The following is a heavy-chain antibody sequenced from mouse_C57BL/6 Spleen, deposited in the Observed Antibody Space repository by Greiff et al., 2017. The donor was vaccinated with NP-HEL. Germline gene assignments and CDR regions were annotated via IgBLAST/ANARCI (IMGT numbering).Heavy chain of an antibody. V-gene: IGHV1-64*01. CDR1: GYTFTSYW. Sequence: QVQLQQPGAELVKPGASVKLSCKASGYTFTSYWMHWVKQRPGQGLEWIGMIHPNSGSTNYNEKFKSKATLTVDKSSSTAYMQLSSLTSEDSAVYYCARYHYYGSSYNFDYWGQGTTLTVSS. CDR3: ARYHYYGSSYNFDY. D-gene: IGHD1-1*01. J-gene: IGHJ2*01. CDR2: IHPNSGST.